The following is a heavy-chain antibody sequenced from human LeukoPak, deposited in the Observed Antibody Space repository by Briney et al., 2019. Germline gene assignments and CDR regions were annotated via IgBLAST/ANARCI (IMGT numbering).Heavy chain of an antibody. V-gene: IGHV3-66*01. Sequence: GGSLRLSCVASGILVSSNYMSWVRQAPGKGLEWVSFIDSTGSTYYADSVKGRFTISRDNSRNTLYLQMNSLRVEDTAAYYCARRERLGYSYGRGTLDIWGQGTMVTVSS. CDR3: ARRERLGYSYGRGTLDI. D-gene: IGHD5-18*01. CDR1: GILVSSNY. J-gene: IGHJ3*02. CDR2: IDSTGST.